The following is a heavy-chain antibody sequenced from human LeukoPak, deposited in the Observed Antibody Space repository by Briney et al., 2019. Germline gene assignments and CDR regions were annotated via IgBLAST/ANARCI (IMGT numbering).Heavy chain of an antibody. D-gene: IGHD1-26*01. CDR3: ARDCGSHAAFDI. CDR2: ISRSGSYI. Sequence: GGSLRLSCAASGFTFSSYNMNWVRQAPGKGLEWVSSISRSGSYIYYADSVKGRFTISRDNAKNSLFLQMNSLRAEDTAVFYCARDCGSHAAFDIWGQGTMVTVSS. J-gene: IGHJ3*02. V-gene: IGHV3-21*01. CDR1: GFTFSSYN.